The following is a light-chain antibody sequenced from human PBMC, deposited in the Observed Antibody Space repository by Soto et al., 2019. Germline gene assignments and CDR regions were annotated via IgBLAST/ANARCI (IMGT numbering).Light chain of an antibody. CDR3: QLYGSSPLYS. V-gene: IGKV3-20*01. Sequence: EIVLTQSPGTLSLSPGERATLSCRTSQTVSSTYLAWYQQKRGQAPRLLIYATSNRATGIPDRFSGSGSGTDFTLTISRLEPEDFAVYHCQLYGSSPLYSVAQGTELEIK. CDR1: QTVSSTY. J-gene: IGKJ2*01. CDR2: ATS.